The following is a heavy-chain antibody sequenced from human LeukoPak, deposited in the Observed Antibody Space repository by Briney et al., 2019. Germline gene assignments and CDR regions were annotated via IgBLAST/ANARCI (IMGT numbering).Heavy chain of an antibody. CDR1: GFTFSSYA. J-gene: IGHJ4*02. D-gene: IGHD3-16*02. CDR3: AKATEDDYIWGSYHFDY. Sequence: QPGGSLRLSCAASGFTFSSYAMSWVRQAPGKGLEWVSAISGSGGSTYYADSVKGRFTISRDNSKNTLYLQMNSLRAEDTAVYYCAKATEDDYIWGSYHFDYWGQGTLVTVSS. V-gene: IGHV3-23*01. CDR2: ISGSGGST.